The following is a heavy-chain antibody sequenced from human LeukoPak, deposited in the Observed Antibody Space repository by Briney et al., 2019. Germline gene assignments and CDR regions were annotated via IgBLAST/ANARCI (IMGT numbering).Heavy chain of an antibody. CDR1: GYSFTSYW. J-gene: IGHJ5*02. V-gene: IGHV5-51*01. CDR3: ARDPPPGKECLVISWLDT. D-gene: IGHD3-10*01. Sequence: GESLKISCKGSGYSFTSYWIGWVRQMPGKGLEWMGIIYPGDSDTRYSPSFQGQVTISADKSISTAYLQWSSLKASDTAMYYCARDPPPGKECLVISWLDTGGKGTLVTASS. CDR2: IYPGDSDT.